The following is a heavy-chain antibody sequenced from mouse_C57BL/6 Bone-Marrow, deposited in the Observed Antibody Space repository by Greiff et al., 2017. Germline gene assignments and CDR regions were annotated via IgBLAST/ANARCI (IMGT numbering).Heavy chain of an antibody. CDR3: ARSNYSNYEVFAY. CDR2: INPSSGYT. Sequence: VQLQQSGAELAKPGASVKLSCKASGYTFTSYWMHWVKQRPGQGLEWIGYINPSSGYTKYNQKFKDKATLTADKSSSTAYMQLSSLTYEDSAVYYCARSNYSNYEVFAYWGQGTLVTVSA. V-gene: IGHV1-7*01. J-gene: IGHJ3*01. D-gene: IGHD2-5*01. CDR1: GYTFTSYW.